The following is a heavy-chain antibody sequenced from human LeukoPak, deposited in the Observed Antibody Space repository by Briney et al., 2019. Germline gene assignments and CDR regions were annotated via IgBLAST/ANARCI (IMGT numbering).Heavy chain of an antibody. CDR3: ARLSSWALDAFDI. CDR2: IYYSGST. J-gene: IGHJ3*02. CDR1: GGSISSYY. V-gene: IGHV4-59*01. Sequence: SETLSLTCTVSGGSISSYYWSWIRQPRGKGLEWIGYIYYSGSTNYNPSLKSRVTISVDTSKNQFSLKLSSVTAADTAVYYCARLSSWALDAFDIWGQGTMVTVSS. D-gene: IGHD6-13*01.